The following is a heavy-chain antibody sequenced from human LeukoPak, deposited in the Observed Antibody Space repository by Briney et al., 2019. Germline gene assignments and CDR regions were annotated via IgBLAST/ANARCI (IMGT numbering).Heavy chain of an antibody. CDR1: GFTVSSNY. CDR3: ARLVTGTTVVNSGWFDP. J-gene: IGHJ5*02. D-gene: IGHD4-23*01. Sequence: PGGSLRLSCAVSGFTVSSNYMTWVRQAPGKGLEWVSVIYSDGKTYHADSVKGRFTISRDNSKNTLHLQMNSLRAEDTAVYYCARLVTGTTVVNSGWFDPWGQGTLVTVSS. V-gene: IGHV3-66*04. CDR2: IYSDGKT.